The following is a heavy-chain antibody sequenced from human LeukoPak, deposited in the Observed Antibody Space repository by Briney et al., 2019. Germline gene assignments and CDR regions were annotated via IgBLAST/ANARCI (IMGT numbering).Heavy chain of an antibody. J-gene: IGHJ4*02. Sequence: PGGSLRLSCAASGFTFSTYSMKWVRQAPGKGLEWVSYISSSSSTIYYADSVRGRFTISRDNAKNSLYLQMNSLRAEDTAVYYCARDQYNWNDEGFDYWGQGTLVTVSS. CDR1: GFTFSTYS. CDR3: ARDQYNWNDEGFDY. CDR2: ISSSSSTI. V-gene: IGHV3-48*04. D-gene: IGHD1-1*01.